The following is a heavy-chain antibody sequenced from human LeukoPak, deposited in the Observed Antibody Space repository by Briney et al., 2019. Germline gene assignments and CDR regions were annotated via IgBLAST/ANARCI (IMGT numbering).Heavy chain of an antibody. CDR3: ASMVMCSGGSCYRSFDY. J-gene: IGHJ4*02. D-gene: IGHD2-15*01. Sequence: GGSLRLSCAASGFTFSTSAMNWVRQAPGKGLEWVSSINNVRSHIYYADSVRGRFTISRDNANNVLYLQMNSLRAEDTAVYYCASMVMCSGGSCYRSFDYWGQGTLVTVSS. CDR1: GFTFSTSA. V-gene: IGHV3-21*06. CDR2: INNVRSHI.